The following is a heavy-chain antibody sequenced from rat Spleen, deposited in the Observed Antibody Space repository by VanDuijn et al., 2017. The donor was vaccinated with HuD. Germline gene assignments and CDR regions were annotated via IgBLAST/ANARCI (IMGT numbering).Heavy chain of an antibody. CDR1: GFTFSNYG. J-gene: IGHJ4*01. CDR2: ISYDGGST. V-gene: IGHV5-20*01. Sequence: EVQLVESGGGLVQPGRSMKLSCAASGFTFSNYGMAWVRQAPKKGLEWVAYISYDGGSTYYRDSVKGRFTISRDNAKSTLYLQMDSLRSEDTATYYCTTPPFFGVRIYYYVMDAWGQGASVTVSS. CDR3: TTPPFFGVRIYYYVMDA. D-gene: IGHD4-3*01.